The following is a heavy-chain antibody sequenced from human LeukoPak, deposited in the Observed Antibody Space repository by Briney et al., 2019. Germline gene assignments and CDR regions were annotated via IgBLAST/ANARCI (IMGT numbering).Heavy chain of an antibody. CDR2: IYYSGST. D-gene: IGHD3-10*01. CDR1: GGSFSSGSYY. Sequence: SETLSLTCTVSGGSFSSGSYYWSWIRQPPGKGLEWIGYIYYSGSTNYNPSLKSRVTISVDTSKNQFSLKLSSVTAADTAVYYCARSARYYGSGSYYNYDYWGQGTLVTVSS. CDR3: ARSARYYGSGSYYNYDY. J-gene: IGHJ4*02. V-gene: IGHV4-61*01.